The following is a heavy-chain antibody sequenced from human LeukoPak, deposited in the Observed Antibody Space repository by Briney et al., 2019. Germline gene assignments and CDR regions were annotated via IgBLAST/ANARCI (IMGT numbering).Heavy chain of an antibody. J-gene: IGHJ4*02. CDR3: ARDRYTAY. V-gene: IGHV3-11*01. CDR2: ISRSGSTK. D-gene: IGHD2-2*02. Sequence: PGGSLRLSCAASGFTFSDYNMRWIRQAPGKGLEWVSSISRSGSTKYYADSVKGRFTISRDNAKNSLFLQMNSLRAEDTAVYYCARDRYTAYWGQGTLVTVSS. CDR1: GFTFSDYN.